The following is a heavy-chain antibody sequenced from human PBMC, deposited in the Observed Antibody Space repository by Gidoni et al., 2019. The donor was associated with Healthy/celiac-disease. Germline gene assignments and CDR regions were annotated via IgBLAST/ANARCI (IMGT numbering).Heavy chain of an antibody. Sequence: EVQLVESGGGLVQHCRSLRLSCAAFGFTLDDYARHWVRQDPGKGLEWVSSNSWKMGSIGYADSVNGRFTSSRDNAKNSMYLQMNMLRAEDTALYYCAKSGIAAAGYDAFDIWGQGTMVTVSS. J-gene: IGHJ3*02. CDR1: GFTLDDYA. CDR2: NSWKMGSI. V-gene: IGHV3-9*01. D-gene: IGHD6-13*01. CDR3: AKSGIAAAGYDAFDI.